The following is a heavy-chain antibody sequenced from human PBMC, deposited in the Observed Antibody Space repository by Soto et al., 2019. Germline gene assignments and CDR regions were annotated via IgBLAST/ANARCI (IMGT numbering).Heavy chain of an antibody. D-gene: IGHD2-15*01. CDR1: GFTFSSYD. CDR3: ARAGGYCSGGSCYSLGYFDY. Sequence: EVQLVESGGGLVQPGGSLRLSCAASGFTFSSYDMYWVRQATGKGLEWVSVIGTAGGTYYPGSVKGRFTISRENAKNSLYLQMNSLRAGDTAVYYCARAGGYCSGGSCYSLGYFDYWGQGTLVTVSA. CDR2: IGTAGGT. V-gene: IGHV3-13*04. J-gene: IGHJ4*02.